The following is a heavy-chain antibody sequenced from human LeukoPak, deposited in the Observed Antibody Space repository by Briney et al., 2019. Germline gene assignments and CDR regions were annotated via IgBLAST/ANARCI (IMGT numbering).Heavy chain of an antibody. CDR1: GGSISSGDYY. V-gene: IGHV4-30-4*01. J-gene: IGHJ5*02. CDR3: ARAPVVVTGLWFDP. CDR2: IYYSGST. D-gene: IGHD2-21*02. Sequence: PSQTLSLTCTVSGGSISSGDYYWSRIRQPPGKGLEWIGYIYYSGSTYYNPSLKSRVTISVDTSKNQFSLKLSSVTAADTAVYYCARAPVVVTGLWFDPWGQGTLVTVSS.